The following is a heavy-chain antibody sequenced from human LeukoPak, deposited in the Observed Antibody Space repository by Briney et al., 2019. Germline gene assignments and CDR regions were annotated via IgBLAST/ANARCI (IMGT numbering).Heavy chain of an antibody. V-gene: IGHV1-18*01. D-gene: IGHD2-8*01. J-gene: IGHJ5*02. CDR1: GYTFTSYG. CDR2: ISAYNGNT. Sequence: ASVKVSRKASGYTFTSYGISWVRQAPGQGLEWMGWISAYNGNTSYAQKLQGRVTMTTDTSTSTAYMELRSLRSDDTAVYYCARDHIVPNWFDPWGQGTLVTVSS. CDR3: ARDHIVPNWFDP.